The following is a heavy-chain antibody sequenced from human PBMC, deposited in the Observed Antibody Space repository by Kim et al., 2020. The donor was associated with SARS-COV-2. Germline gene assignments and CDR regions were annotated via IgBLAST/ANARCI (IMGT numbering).Heavy chain of an antibody. CDR3: ARSDSSGYYRFDY. J-gene: IGHJ4*02. D-gene: IGHD3-22*01. Sequence: HPPRKSRVTISLDASKNQFSLKLSSVTAADTAVYYCARSDSSGYYRFDYWGQGTLVTVSS. V-gene: IGHV4-30-4*07.